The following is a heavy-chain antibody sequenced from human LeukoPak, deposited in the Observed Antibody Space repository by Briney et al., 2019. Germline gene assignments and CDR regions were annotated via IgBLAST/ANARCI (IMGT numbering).Heavy chain of an antibody. CDR2: TRNKANSYST. J-gene: IGHJ6*03. CDR3: AREARVLYYMDV. Sequence: QPGGSLRLSCAASGFTFSDHYMDWVRQAPGKGLEWVGRTRNKANSYSTEYAASVKGRFTISTDDSKNSLYLQMNGLKTEDTAVYYCAREARVLYYMDVWGKGTTVTVSS. D-gene: IGHD2-8*01. CDR1: GFTFSDHY. V-gene: IGHV3-72*01.